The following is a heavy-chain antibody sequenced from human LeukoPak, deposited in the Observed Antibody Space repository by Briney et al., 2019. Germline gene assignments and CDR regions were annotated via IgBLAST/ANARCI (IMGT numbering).Heavy chain of an antibody. V-gene: IGHV3-21*01. CDR2: ISSSSSYI. D-gene: IGHD5-18*01. Sequence: GGSLRLSCAASGFTVSSNYMNWVRQAPGKGLEWVSSISSSSSYIYYADSVKGRFTISRDNAKNSLYLQMNSLRAEDTAVYYCAREGGTAMVTWLPYPFDYWGQGTLVTVSS. CDR3: AREGGTAMVTWLPYPFDY. J-gene: IGHJ4*02. CDR1: GFTVSSNY.